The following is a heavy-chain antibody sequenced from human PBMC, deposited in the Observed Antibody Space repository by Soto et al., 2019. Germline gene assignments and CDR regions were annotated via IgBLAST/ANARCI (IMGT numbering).Heavy chain of an antibody. Sequence: PGGSLALTWTASGRTISSDDISWLRHAPATGLEWVSTMSGSGGGTYYADSVEGRFTISRDTSKSTLYLQMNSLRAEDTALYFFAKCNGRQLNFYYYCLDVCRQGTSVTVS. V-gene: IGHV3-23*01. CDR3: AKCNGRQLNFYYYCLDV. D-gene: IGHD2-8*01. CDR2: MSGSGGGT. CDR1: GRTISSDD. J-gene: IGHJ6*02.